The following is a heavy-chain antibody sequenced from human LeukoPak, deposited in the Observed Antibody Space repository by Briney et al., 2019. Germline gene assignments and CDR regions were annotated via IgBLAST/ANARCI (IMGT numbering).Heavy chain of an antibody. J-gene: IGHJ6*02. V-gene: IGHV3-30-3*01. CDR1: GFTFSTHS. D-gene: IGHD3-10*01. CDR2: ISYVGGIK. Sequence: GGSLRLSCAASGFTFSTHSMHWVRQAPGKGREWVAIISYVGGIKYYADSVKGRFTIARDNSKNRLYLQMNSLRIEDTAVYYCARRVEGRGSYHNYAMDVWGQGATVTVSS. CDR3: ARRVEGRGSYHNYAMDV.